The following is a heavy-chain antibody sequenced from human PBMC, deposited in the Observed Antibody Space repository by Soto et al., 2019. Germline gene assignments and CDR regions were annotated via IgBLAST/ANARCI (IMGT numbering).Heavy chain of an antibody. CDR2: LYDVDGT. D-gene: IGHD1-1*01. CDR3: ASWLEREHAYDI. CDR1: GFSFSTYD. J-gene: IGHJ3*02. V-gene: IGHV3-53*01. Sequence: PGGSLRLSCAASGFSFSTYDMDWVRQAPGKGLEWVSALYDVDGTYYADSAKGRFTISRDNSNNIIYLQMNSLGPDDTAVYYCASWLEREHAYDIWGLGTMVTVSS.